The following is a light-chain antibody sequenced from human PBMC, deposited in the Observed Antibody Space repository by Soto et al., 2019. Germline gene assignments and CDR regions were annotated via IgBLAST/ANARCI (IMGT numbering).Light chain of an antibody. V-gene: IGLV2-14*01. CDR3: SSYTGSSIEYV. J-gene: IGLJ1*01. CDR1: SSDVGGYNY. Sequence: QSALTQPASVSGSPGQSITISCTGNSSDVGGYNYVSWYQQHPGKAPKLMIYEVSNRPSGVSNRCSGSKSGNTASPTSSGLQAEDEADYYCSSYTGSSIEYVFGSGTKVTVL. CDR2: EVS.